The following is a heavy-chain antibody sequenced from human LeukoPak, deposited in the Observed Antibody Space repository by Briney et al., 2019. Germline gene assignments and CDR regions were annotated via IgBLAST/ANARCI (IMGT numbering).Heavy chain of an antibody. CDR1: GGSISSSSYY. D-gene: IGHD4-17*01. V-gene: IGHV4-39*01. CDR3: ARHSMTTVTTAFDY. Sequence: SETLSLTCTVSGGSISSSSYYWGWIRQPPGKGLEWIGSIYYSGSTYYNPSLKSRVTISVDTSKNQFSLKLSSVTAADTAVYCCARHSMTTVTTAFDYWGQGTLVTVSS. J-gene: IGHJ4*02. CDR2: IYYSGST.